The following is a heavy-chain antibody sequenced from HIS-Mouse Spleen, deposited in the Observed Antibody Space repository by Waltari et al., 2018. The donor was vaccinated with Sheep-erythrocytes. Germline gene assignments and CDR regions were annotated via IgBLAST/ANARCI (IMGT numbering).Heavy chain of an antibody. J-gene: IGHJ4*02. CDR2: IIPILGIA. CDR1: GGTFSSYA. CDR3: AQTGATTPHFDY. V-gene: IGHV1-69*04. Sequence: QVQLVQSGAEVKKPGSSVKVSCKASGGTFSSYAMCWVRQAPGQGLEWMGRIIPILGIANYAQKFQGRVTITADKSTSTAYMELSSLRSEDTAVYYCAQTGATTPHFDYWGQGTLVTVSS. D-gene: IGHD1-26*01.